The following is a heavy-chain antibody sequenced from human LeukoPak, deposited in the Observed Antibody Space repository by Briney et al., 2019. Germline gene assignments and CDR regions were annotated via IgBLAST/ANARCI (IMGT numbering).Heavy chain of an antibody. J-gene: IGHJ4*02. CDR3: ARDLDSSGCFDY. V-gene: IGHV3-30-3*01. CDR1: GFTFSSYA. D-gene: IGHD6-19*01. CDR2: ISYDGSNK. Sequence: GGSLRLSCAASGFTFSSYAMHWVRQAPGKGLEWVAVISYDGSNKYYADSVKGRFTISRDNSKNTLYLQMNSLRAEDTAVYYCARDLDSSGCFDYWGQGTLVTVSS.